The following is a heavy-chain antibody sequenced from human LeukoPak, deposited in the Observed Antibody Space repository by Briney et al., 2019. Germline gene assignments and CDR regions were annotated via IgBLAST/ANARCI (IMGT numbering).Heavy chain of an antibody. Sequence: SETLSLTCTVSGGSISSGSYYWSWIRQPAGKGLEWIGRIYTSGSTNYNPSLKSRVTISVDTSKNQFSLKLSSVTAADTAVYYCARALYSSSWYVADDYWGQGTLVTVSS. V-gene: IGHV4-61*02. D-gene: IGHD6-13*01. CDR3: ARALYSSSWYVADDY. CDR1: GGSISSGSYY. CDR2: IYTSGST. J-gene: IGHJ4*02.